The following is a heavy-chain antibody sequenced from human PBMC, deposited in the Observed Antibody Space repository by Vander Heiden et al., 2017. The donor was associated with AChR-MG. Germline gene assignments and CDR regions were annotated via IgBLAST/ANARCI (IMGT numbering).Heavy chain of an antibody. CDR3: ARDIRAATATEMYYYYYGMDV. Sequence: QVQLVESGGGVVQPGRSLRLSCAACGLTFSSYAMHWVRQAPGKGLEWVAVISYDGSKKYYADSVKGRFTISRDNSKNTLYLQMNSLRAEDTAVYYCARDIRAATATEMYYYYYGMDVWGQGTTVTVSS. CDR2: ISYDGSKK. J-gene: IGHJ6*02. CDR1: GLTFSSYA. D-gene: IGHD2-15*01. V-gene: IGHV3-30-3*01.